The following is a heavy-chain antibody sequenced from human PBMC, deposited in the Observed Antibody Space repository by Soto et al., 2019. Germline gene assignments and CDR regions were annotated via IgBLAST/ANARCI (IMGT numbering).Heavy chain of an antibody. V-gene: IGHV5-51*01. CDR1: GYTFNNYW. CDR3: ARGYSYGPGHFHH. J-gene: IGHJ4*02. Sequence: PGESLKISCKASGYTFNNYWVAWVRQMPGKGLEWMGLIYPGDSDTRYSPSFQGQVTISADKSIGTAYLQWTSLKASDTALYYCARGYSYGPGHFHHWGQGTLVTVSS. D-gene: IGHD5-12*01. CDR2: IYPGDSDT.